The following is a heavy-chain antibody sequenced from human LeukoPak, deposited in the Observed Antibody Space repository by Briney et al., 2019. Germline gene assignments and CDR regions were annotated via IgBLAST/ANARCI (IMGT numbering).Heavy chain of an antibody. D-gene: IGHD4-17*01. J-gene: IGHJ4*02. CDR2: ISAYNGNT. V-gene: IGHV1-18*04. Sequence: ASVKVSCKASGYTFTGYYMHWVRQAPGQGLEWMGWISAYNGNTNYAQKLQGRVTMTTDTSTSTAYMELRSLRSDDTAVYYCARTYGGIRKVDYWGQGTLVTVSS. CDR3: ARTYGGIRKVDY. CDR1: GYTFTGYY.